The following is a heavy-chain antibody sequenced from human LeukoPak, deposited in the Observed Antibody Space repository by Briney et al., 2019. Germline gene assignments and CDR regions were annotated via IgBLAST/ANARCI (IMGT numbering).Heavy chain of an antibody. J-gene: IGHJ4*02. CDR1: GITLGNYG. CDR2: LSDSGGST. D-gene: IGHD3-10*01. V-gene: IGHV3-23*01. Sequence: GGSLRLSCAVSGITLGNYGMSWVRQPPGKGLEWVAGLSDSGGSTNYADSVKGRFTISRDTPRNTLYLQMNSLRAEDTAVYFCAKRGVVIRVFLVGFHKEAYYFVSWGQGALVTVSS. CDR3: AKRGVVIRVFLVGFHKEAYYFVS.